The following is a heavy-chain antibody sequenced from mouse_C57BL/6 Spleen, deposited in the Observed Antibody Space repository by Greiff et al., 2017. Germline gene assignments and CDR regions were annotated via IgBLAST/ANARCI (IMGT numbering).Heavy chain of an antibody. D-gene: IGHD1-1*02. J-gene: IGHJ4*01. V-gene: IGHV1-82*01. CDR3: ARSGDYVYAMDY. CDR1: GYAFSSSW. Sequence: VQLQQSGPELVKPGASVKISCKASGYAFSSSWMNWVKQRPGKGLEWIGRSYPGDGDTNYNGKFKGKATLTADKSSSTAYMQLSSLTSEDSAVYFCARSGDYVYAMDYWGQGTSVTVSS. CDR2: SYPGDGDT.